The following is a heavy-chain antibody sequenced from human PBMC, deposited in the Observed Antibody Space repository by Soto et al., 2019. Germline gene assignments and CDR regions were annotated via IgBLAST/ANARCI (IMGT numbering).Heavy chain of an antibody. CDR2: ISAYNGNT. CDR3: ARVDGVTIFGVVRYYYYYMDV. CDR1: GYTFTSYG. Sequence: QVQLVQSGAEVKKPGASVKVSCKASGYTFTSYGISWVRQAPGQGLEWMGWISAYNGNTNYAQKLQGRVTMTTETSTSTAYMELRSLRSDDTAVYYCARVDGVTIFGVVRYYYYYMDVWGKGTTVTVSS. D-gene: IGHD3-3*01. V-gene: IGHV1-18*01. J-gene: IGHJ6*03.